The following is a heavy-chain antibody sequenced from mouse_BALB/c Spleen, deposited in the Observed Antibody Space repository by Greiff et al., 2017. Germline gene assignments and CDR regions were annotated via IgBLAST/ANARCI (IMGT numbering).Heavy chain of an antibody. V-gene: IGHV1S81*02. CDR3: TITTGDY. J-gene: IGHJ2*01. D-gene: IGHD2-12*01. CDR2: INPSNGDT. Sequence: QVQLQQPGAELVKPGASVKLSCKASGYTFTSYYMYWVKQRPGQGLEWIGGINPSNGDTNFNEKFKSKATLTVDKSSRTAYMQLSSLTSEDSAVYYCTITTGDYWGQGTTLTVSS. CDR1: GYTFTSYY.